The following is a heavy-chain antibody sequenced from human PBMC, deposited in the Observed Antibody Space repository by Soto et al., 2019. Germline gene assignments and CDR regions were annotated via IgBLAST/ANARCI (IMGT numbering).Heavy chain of an antibody. CDR1: GASITNFY. CDR3: AKGGAYYFDS. Sequence: SETLTLTCPVSGASITNFYWSWIRQSASRGLEWIGRIYTRGSTDYNPSLESRVAMSIDTSKHQVSLTLTSVTAADTAVYYCAKGGAYYFDSWGQVILVT. V-gene: IGHV4-4*07. D-gene: IGHD3-16*01. CDR2: IYTRGST. J-gene: IGHJ4*02.